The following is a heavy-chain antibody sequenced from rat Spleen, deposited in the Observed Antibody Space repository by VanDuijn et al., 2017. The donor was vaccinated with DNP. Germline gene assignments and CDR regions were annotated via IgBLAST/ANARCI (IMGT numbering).Heavy chain of an antibody. CDR1: GFTFNKYW. D-gene: IGHD1-1*01. J-gene: IGHJ2*01. CDR3: ARENFYSGDY. V-gene: IGHV5-31*01. CDR2: ITNTGGST. Sequence: EVQLVESGGGLVQPGRSLKLSCLASGFTFNKYWMTWIRQAPGKGLEGVASITNTGGSTNYPDSVKGRFTISRDNAKSTLYLQMNSLRSEDTATYYCARENFYSGDYWGQGVMVTVSS.